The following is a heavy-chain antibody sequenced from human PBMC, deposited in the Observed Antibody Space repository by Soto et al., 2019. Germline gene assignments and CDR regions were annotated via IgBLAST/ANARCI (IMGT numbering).Heavy chain of an antibody. V-gene: IGHV1-69*12. CDR3: ARDRGYSGYGNEAEFDY. CDR2: IIPIFGTA. CDR1: GGTFSSYA. J-gene: IGHJ4*02. Sequence: QVQLVQSGAEVKKPGSSVKVSCKASGGTFSSYAISWVRQAPGQGLEWMGGIIPIFGTANYAQKFQGRVTITAXXSXSXXYMELRSLRSEDTAVYYCARDRGYSGYGNEAEFDYWGQGTLVTVSS. D-gene: IGHD5-12*01.